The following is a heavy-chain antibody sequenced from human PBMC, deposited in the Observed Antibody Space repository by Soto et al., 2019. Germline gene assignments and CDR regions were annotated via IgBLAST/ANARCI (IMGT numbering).Heavy chain of an antibody. CDR1: GYSFTTCA. D-gene: IGHD4-17*01. J-gene: IGHJ5*01. V-gene: IGHV1-3*01. CDR2: VNPENGQS. Sequence: GASVKVSCKASGYSFTTCAIHWVRQAPGQRPEWMGWVNPENGQSKYSPEFQGRATITRDTSTSTSDMDLSSLRFEDAAIYYCAIATEGDYVIDSWDQGTLVTVSS. CDR3: AIATEGDYVIDS.